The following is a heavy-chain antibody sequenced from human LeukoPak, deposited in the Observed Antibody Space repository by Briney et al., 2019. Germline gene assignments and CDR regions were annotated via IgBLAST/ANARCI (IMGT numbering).Heavy chain of an antibody. Sequence: GASVKVSCKVSGYTLTELSMHWVRQAPGKGLEWKGGFDPEDGETIYAQKFQGRVTMTEDTSTDTAYMELSSLRSEDTAVYYCATDLGQRKRVFDYWGQGTLVTVSS. V-gene: IGHV1-24*01. CDR2: FDPEDGET. D-gene: IGHD1-26*01. CDR1: GYTLTELS. CDR3: ATDLGQRKRVFDY. J-gene: IGHJ4*02.